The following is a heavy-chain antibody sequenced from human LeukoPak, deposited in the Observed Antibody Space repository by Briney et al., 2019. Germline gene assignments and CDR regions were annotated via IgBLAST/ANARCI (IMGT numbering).Heavy chain of an antibody. CDR1: GFTFSNYA. J-gene: IGHJ4*02. V-gene: IGHV3-23*01. CDR3: AKDRTVVVPAAIGQIDY. D-gene: IGHD2-2*01. Sequence: GGSLRLSCAASGFTFSNYAMSWVRQAPGKGLEWVSGIRGSGGSTYYADSVKGRFTISRDNSKNTLYLQMNSLRAEDTAVYYCAKDRTVVVPAAIGQIDYWGQGTLVTVSS. CDR2: IRGSGGST.